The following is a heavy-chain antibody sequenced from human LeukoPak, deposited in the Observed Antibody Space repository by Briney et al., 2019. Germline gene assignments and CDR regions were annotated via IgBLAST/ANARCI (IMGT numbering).Heavy chain of an antibody. V-gene: IGHV1-8*01. Sequence: ASVKVSCKASGYTFSSYDVNWVRQATGQGLEWMGWMNPNSGNTGYAKEFQGRVTMTRNTSISTAYMEVSGLRSENTAVYYCARAPSPTSYGMDVWGQGTTVTVSS. J-gene: IGHJ6*02. D-gene: IGHD2-2*01. CDR1: GYTFSSYD. CDR2: MNPNSGNT. CDR3: ARAPSPTSYGMDV.